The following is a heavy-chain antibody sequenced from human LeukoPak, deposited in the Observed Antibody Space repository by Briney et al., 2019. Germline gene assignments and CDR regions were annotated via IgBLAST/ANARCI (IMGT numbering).Heavy chain of an antibody. CDR1: GFTFSSYW. CDR2: IKQDGSEK. D-gene: IGHD1-14*01. V-gene: IGHV3-7*01. J-gene: IGHJ6*03. Sequence: GGSLRLSCAASGFTFSSYWMSWVRQAPGKGLEWVANIKQDGSEKYYVDSVKGRFTISRDNAKNSLYLQMNSLRAEDTAVCYCARSVEPYYYYYYYMDVWGKGTTVTVSS. CDR3: ARSVEPYYYYYYYMDV.